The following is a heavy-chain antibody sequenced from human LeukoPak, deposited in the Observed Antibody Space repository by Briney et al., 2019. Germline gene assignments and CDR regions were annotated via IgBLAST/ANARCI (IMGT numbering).Heavy chain of an antibody. D-gene: IGHD3-10*01. V-gene: IGHV4-59*12. CDR1: GGSISSYY. Sequence: KASETLSLTCTVSGGSISSYYWSWIRQPPGKGLEWIGYIYYSGSTNYNPSLKSRVTISVDTTKNQISLKLSYMTAAETAAYCCARGLFHGVRTDRSYHYYMYVWGKGTTFTVSS. J-gene: IGHJ6*03. CDR2: IYYSGST. CDR3: ARGLFHGVRTDRSYHYYMYV.